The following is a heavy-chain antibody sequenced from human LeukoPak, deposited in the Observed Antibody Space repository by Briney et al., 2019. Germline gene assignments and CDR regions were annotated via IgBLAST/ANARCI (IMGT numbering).Heavy chain of an antibody. J-gene: IGHJ6*02. V-gene: IGHV3-30-3*01. CDR2: ISYDGSNK. CDR1: GFTFSSYA. D-gene: IGHD5-18*01. Sequence: RGSLRLSCAASGFTFSSYAMHWVRQAPGKGLEWVAVISYDGSNKYYADSVKGRFTISRDNSKNTLYLQMNSLRAEDTAVYYCARRDDTAMAGYYYYGMDVWGQGTTVTVSS. CDR3: ARRDDTAMAGYYYYGMDV.